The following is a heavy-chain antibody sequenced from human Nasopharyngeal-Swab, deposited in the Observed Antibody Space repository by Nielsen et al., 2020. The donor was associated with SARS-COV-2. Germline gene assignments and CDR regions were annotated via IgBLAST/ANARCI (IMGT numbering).Heavy chain of an antibody. CDR2: IKRDGSER. J-gene: IGHJ4*02. V-gene: IGHV3-7*01. D-gene: IGHD6-19*01. Sequence: VRQAPGKGLEWVANIKRDGSERYYMDSVEGRFTISRDNAKNSLYLQMNSLRAEDTAVYCCARVLSGWLPYWGQGTLVTVSS. CDR3: ARVLSGWLPY.